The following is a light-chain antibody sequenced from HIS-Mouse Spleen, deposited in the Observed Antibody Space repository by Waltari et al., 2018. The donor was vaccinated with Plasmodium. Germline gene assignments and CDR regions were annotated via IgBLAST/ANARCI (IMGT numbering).Light chain of an antibody. Sequence: QSVLTQPPSVSGAPGQTVTISCTGSSSNLGAGYDVHWSHQLPGTAPNLLIYGNSNRPSGVPDRFSGSKSGTSASLAITGLQAEDEADYYCQSYDSSLSGWVFGGGTKLTVL. CDR3: QSYDSSLSGWV. V-gene: IGLV1-40*01. CDR1: SSNLGAGYD. CDR2: GNS. J-gene: IGLJ3*02.